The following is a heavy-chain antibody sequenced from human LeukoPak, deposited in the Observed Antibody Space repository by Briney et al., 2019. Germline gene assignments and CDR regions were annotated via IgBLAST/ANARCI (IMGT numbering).Heavy chain of an antibody. CDR2: INPSGGST. Sequence: ASVKVSCKASGYTFTSYYMHWVRQAPGQGLEWMGIINPSGGSTSYAQKFQGRVTMTRDTSTSTVYMELSSLRSEDTAVYYCARDRFWSGPKRVPFDYWGQGTLVTVSS. CDR1: GYTFTSYY. CDR3: ARDRFWSGPKRVPFDY. D-gene: IGHD3-3*01. J-gene: IGHJ4*02. V-gene: IGHV1-46*01.